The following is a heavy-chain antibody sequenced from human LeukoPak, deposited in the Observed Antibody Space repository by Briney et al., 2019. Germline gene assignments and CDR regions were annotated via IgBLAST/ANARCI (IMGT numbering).Heavy chain of an antibody. V-gene: IGHV1-2*02. Sequence: GASVKVSCKASGYTFTGYYMHWVRQAPGQGLEWMGWINPNSGGTNYAQKFQGRVTMTRDTSISTAYMELRSLRSDDTAVYYCARDRGYYYDSSGLDYWGQGTLVTVSS. CDR3: ARDRGYYYDSSGLDY. D-gene: IGHD3-22*01. CDR2: INPNSGGT. J-gene: IGHJ4*02. CDR1: GYTFTGYY.